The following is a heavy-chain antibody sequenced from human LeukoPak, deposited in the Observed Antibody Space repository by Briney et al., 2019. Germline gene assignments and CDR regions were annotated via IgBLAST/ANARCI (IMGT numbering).Heavy chain of an antibody. V-gene: IGHV4-59*01. Sequence: SETLSLTCTVSGGSISSYYWSWIRQPPGKGLEWIGYIYYSGSTNYNPSLKSRVTISVDTSKNQFSLKLSSVTAADTAVYYCAREDPSMTGTLDYWGQGTLATVSS. CDR3: AREDPSMTGTLDY. D-gene: IGHD1-20*01. CDR1: GGSISSYY. J-gene: IGHJ4*02. CDR2: IYYSGST.